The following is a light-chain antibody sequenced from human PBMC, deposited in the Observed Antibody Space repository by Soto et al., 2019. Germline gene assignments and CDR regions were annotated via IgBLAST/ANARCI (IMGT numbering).Light chain of an antibody. V-gene: IGKV1-5*03. CDR2: KAS. CDR1: QSISSW. CDR3: QQYNSKGT. Sequence: DIQMTQSPSTLSASVGDRVTITCRASQSISSWLAWYQQKPGKAPNLQIYKASSLESGVPSRFSGSGSGTEFTLTISSLQPDDFATYYCQQYNSKGTFGQGTKVEIK. J-gene: IGKJ1*01.